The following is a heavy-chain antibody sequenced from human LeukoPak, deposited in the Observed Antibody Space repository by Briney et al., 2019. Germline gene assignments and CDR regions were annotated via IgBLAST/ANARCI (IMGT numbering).Heavy chain of an antibody. D-gene: IGHD6-19*01. V-gene: IGHV1-69*04. J-gene: IGHJ4*02. CDR2: IIPILGIS. Sequence: SVKVSCKASGGTFSSYTISWVRQAPGQGLEWMGRIIPILGISNYVQKFQGRVTITADKSTSTAYMELSSLRSEDTAVYYCAREASSGWYFGYWGQGTLVTVSS. CDR3: AREASSGWYFGY. CDR1: GGTFSSYT.